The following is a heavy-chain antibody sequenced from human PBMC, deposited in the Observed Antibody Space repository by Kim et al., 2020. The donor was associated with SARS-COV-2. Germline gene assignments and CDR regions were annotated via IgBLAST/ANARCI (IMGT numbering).Heavy chain of an antibody. J-gene: IGHJ5*02. CDR3: AHRRGDMGASWFDP. CDR1: DFSLTTSGVG. V-gene: IGHV2-5*02. Sequence: SGPTLVKPTQTLTLTCTFSDFSLTTSGVGVGWIRQPPGKALEWLALIFWDDDKRYSPSLQNRLTINKDTSKNQVVLTMTDMEPADTGTYFCAHRRGDMGASWFDPWGQGTLVTVSS. CDR2: IFWDDDK. D-gene: IGHD2-21*01.